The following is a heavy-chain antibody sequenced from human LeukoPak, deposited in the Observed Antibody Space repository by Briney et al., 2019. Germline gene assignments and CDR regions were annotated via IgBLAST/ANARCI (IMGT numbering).Heavy chain of an antibody. CDR3: VRDRGGLPIVY. D-gene: IGHD3-16*01. J-gene: IGHJ4*02. CDR1: GFSFTRDW. Sequence: GGSLRLSYAADGFSFTRDWMHCVRQVPGKGLVWVSRINSDGSTTTYADSVKGRFTISRDNAKNTLYLQMKSLRAEDRAVYYCVRDRGGLPIVYWGQGSLVTVSS. V-gene: IGHV3-74*01. CDR2: INSDGSTT.